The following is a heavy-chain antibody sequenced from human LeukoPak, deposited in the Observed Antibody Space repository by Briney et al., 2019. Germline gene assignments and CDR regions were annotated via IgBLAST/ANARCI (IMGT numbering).Heavy chain of an antibody. CDR3: ARDHVYYGMDV. CDR1: GGSISSSGHY. V-gene: IGHV4-30-2*01. CDR2: IYHSGST. Sequence: SETLSLTCTVSGGSISSSGHYWSWIRQPPGKGLEWIGYIYHSGSTSYNPSLNSRVTISVDRSKNQFSLKLSSVTAADTAVYYCARDHVYYGMDVWGQGTTVTVSS. J-gene: IGHJ6*02.